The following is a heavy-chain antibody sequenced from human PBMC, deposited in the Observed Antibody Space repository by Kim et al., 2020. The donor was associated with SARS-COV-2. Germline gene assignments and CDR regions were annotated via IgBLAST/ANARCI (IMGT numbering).Heavy chain of an antibody. CDR2: ISWDGGST. CDR3: AKDTFRFGEVREYYYYYGMDV. Sequence: GGSLRLSCAASGFTFDDYTMHWVRQAPGKGLEWVSLISWDGGSTYYADSVKGRFTISRDNSKNSLYLQMNSLRTEDTALYYCAKDTFRFGEVREYYYYYGMDVWGQGTTVTVSS. CDR1: GFTFDDYT. J-gene: IGHJ6*02. D-gene: IGHD3-3*01. V-gene: IGHV3-43*01.